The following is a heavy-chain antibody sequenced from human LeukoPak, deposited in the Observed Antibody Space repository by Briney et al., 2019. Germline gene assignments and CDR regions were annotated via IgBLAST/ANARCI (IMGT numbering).Heavy chain of an antibody. Sequence: GGSLRLSCAASGFTFSSYSMNWVRQAPGKGLEWVSSISGSSSHIYYADYVKGRFTISRDISKNTLYLQMDSLRAEDTAIYYCARDWKTNSFDYWGQGTLVTVSS. CDR2: ISGSSSHI. CDR1: GFTFSSYS. V-gene: IGHV3-21*01. CDR3: ARDWKTNSFDY. J-gene: IGHJ4*02. D-gene: IGHD1-1*01.